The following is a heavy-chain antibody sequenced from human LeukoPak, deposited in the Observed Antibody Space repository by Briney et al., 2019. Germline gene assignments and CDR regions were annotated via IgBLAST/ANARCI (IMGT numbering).Heavy chain of an antibody. Sequence: SGTLSLTCTVSGYSISSYYWSWIRQPAGKGLEWLGHMYTSGRTNYNPSLKSRVTMSVDTPKNQLSLKVRSAPAADTAVYYCARLRVVVGTRGPQWFDPWGRGTLVTVSS. V-gene: IGHV4-4*07. D-gene: IGHD1-1*01. CDR1: GYSISSYY. CDR3: ARLRVVVGTRGPQWFDP. CDR2: MYTSGRT. J-gene: IGHJ5*02.